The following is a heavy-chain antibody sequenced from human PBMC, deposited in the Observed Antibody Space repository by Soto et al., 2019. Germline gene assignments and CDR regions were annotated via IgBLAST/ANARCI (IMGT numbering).Heavy chain of an antibody. CDR2: INHSGST. J-gene: IGHJ4*02. CDR3: ARRTTVTTSNFDY. Sequence: SETLSLTCAVYGGSFSGYYWSWIRQPPGKGLEWIGEINHSGSTNYNPSLKSRVTISVDTSKNQFSLKLSSVTAADTAVYYCARRTTVTTSNFDYWGQGTLVTVSS. V-gene: IGHV4-34*01. D-gene: IGHD4-17*01. CDR1: GGSFSGYY.